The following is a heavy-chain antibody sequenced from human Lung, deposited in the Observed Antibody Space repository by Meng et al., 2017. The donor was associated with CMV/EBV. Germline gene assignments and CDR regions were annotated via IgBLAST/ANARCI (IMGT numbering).Heavy chain of an antibody. CDR1: GDDISGSAHY. D-gene: IGHD2-15*01. CDR2: IYYSGST. CDR3: ARLGGFLNWFDP. Sequence: TVSGDDISGSAHYWTWSRQHPGKGLEWIGYIYYSGSTYSNQSLKSRVTISVETSKNQFSLRLISVTAADTAVYYCARLGGFLNWFDPWGQGTLVTVSS. V-gene: IGHV4-31*03. J-gene: IGHJ5*02.